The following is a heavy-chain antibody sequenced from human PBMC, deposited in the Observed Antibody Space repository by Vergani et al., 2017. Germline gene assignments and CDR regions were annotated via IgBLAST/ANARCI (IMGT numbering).Heavy chain of an antibody. CDR3: ARGRRIRYYFDY. CDR1: GGSISSGGYY. Sequence: QVQLQESGPGLVKPSQTLSLTCTVSGGSISSGGYYWSWIRQPPGKGLEWIGEINHSGSTNYNPSLKSRVTISVDTSKNQFSLKLSSVTAADTAVYYCARGRRIRYYFDYWGQGTLVTVSS. V-gene: IGHV4-31*03. CDR2: INHSGST. J-gene: IGHJ4*02.